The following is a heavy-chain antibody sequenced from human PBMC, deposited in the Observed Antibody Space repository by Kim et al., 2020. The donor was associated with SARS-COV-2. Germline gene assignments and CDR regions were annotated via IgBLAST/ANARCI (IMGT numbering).Heavy chain of an antibody. J-gene: IGHJ3*02. CDR3: SGGGYSEVIGRLGAAFDI. D-gene: IGHD2-15*01. V-gene: IGHV1-2*02. CDR2: INPISAYT. Sequence: ASVKVSCKASGYTFTGYYMHWVRQAPGQGLEWMGWINPISAYTNYAQKLQGRVTMTRDTSISTAYMELSSLESDDTAVYYWSGGGYSEVIGRLGAAFDIW. CDR1: GYTFTGYY.